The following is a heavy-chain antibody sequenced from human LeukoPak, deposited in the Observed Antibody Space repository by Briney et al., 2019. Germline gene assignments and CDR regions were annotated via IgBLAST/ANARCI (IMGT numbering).Heavy chain of an antibody. V-gene: IGHV3-74*01. CDR3: ARGDCSGGSCYSGYAFDI. Sequence: PGGSLRLSCAASGFTFSTYWMHWVRQAPGKGLVWVSHINSDGSSTTYADSVKGRFTISRDNAKNTLYLQMNSLRAEDTAVYYCARGDCSGGSCYSGYAFDIWGQGTMVTVSS. CDR2: INSDGSST. J-gene: IGHJ3*02. CDR1: GFTFSTYW. D-gene: IGHD2-15*01.